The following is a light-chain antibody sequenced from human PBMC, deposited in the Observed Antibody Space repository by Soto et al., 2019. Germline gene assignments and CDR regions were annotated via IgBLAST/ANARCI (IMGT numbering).Light chain of an antibody. CDR3: QQRSNWPLT. Sequence: EIVLTQSPGTLSLSPGKRATLSCRASQSVSSYLAWYQQKPGQAPRLLIYDASNRATGIPARFSGSGSGTDFNLTITSLETEDFAVYYWQQRSNWPLTFGGGTKVEIK. CDR2: DAS. V-gene: IGKV3-11*01. CDR1: QSVSSY. J-gene: IGKJ4*01.